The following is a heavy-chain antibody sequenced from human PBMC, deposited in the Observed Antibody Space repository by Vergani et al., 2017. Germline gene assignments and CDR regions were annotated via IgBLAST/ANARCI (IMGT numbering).Heavy chain of an antibody. J-gene: IGHJ5*02. CDR2: ISWNSNSI. CDR3: AKYLCTSSGCGWFDP. V-gene: IGHV3-9*02. D-gene: IGHD6-6*01. Sequence: EVQLEESGGGLVMPGRSLRLSCVASGFTSAGYAMHWVRQAPGKGLEWVSGISWNSNSIGYADSVKGRFTISRDNAKNSLYLQMNSLRAEDTALYYCAKYLCTSSGCGWFDPWCQGTLVTVSS. CDR1: GFTSAGYA.